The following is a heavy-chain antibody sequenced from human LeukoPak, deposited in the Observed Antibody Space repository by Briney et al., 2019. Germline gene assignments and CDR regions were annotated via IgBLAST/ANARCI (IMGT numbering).Heavy chain of an antibody. J-gene: IGHJ6*02. Sequence: ASVKVSCKVSGYTLTELSVHWVRQAAGKGLEWMGGFDPEDGETIYAQKFQGRVTMTEDTSTDTAYMELSSLRSEDTAVYYCATGGLSGYSTSYYYYGMDVWGQGTTVTVSS. CDR2: FDPEDGET. CDR3: ATGGLSGYSTSYYYYGMDV. V-gene: IGHV1-24*01. D-gene: IGHD3-3*01. CDR1: GYTLTELS.